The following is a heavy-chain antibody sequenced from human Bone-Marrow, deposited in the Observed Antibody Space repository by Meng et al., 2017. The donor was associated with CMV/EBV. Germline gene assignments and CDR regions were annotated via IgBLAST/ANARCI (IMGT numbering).Heavy chain of an antibody. CDR2: INHSGST. Sequence: SETLSLTCAVYGGSFSDYYWSWIRQPPGKGLEWIGEINHSGSTDYNPSLKSRVTISVDTSMNQFTLKMNSVTAADTAVFYCARDSYYYGSSGYYNYWGQGTLVTVSS. CDR1: GGSFSDYY. J-gene: IGHJ4*02. D-gene: IGHD3-22*01. V-gene: IGHV4-34*01. CDR3: ARDSYYYGSSGYYNY.